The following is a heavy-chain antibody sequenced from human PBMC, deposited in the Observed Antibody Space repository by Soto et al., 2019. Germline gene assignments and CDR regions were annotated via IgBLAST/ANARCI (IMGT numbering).Heavy chain of an antibody. CDR1: GFTFSSYA. D-gene: IGHD1-26*01. Sequence: EVQLVESGGGLVQPGGSLRLSCEGSGFTFSSYALSWVRLRPGRGLEWVAWISGSGTGTNSADSVKGRFTITRDNSKTTVSLQMNSLTVEDTAVYYCAKERTGSNHYYGMEVWGQGTTVTVSS. J-gene: IGHJ6*02. V-gene: IGHV3-23*04. CDR2: ISGSGTGT. CDR3: AKERTGSNHYYGMEV.